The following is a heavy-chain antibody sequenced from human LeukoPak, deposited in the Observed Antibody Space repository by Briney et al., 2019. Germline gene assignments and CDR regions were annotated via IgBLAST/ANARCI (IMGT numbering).Heavy chain of an antibody. J-gene: IGHJ4*02. CDR1: GYSISSGYY. V-gene: IGHV4-38-2*02. Sequence: PSETLSLTCTVSGYSISSGYYWGWIRQPPGKGLEWIGSIYHSGSTYYNPSLKSRVTISVNTSKNQFSLKLSSVTAADTAVYYCARVLVQGGLYYFDYWGQGTLVTVSS. D-gene: IGHD2-2*01. CDR3: ARVLVQGGLYYFDY. CDR2: IYHSGST.